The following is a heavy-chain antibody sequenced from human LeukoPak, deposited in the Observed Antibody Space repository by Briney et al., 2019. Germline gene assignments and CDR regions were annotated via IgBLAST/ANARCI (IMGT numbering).Heavy chain of an antibody. Sequence: SETLSLTCAVYGGSFSGYYWSWIRQPPGKGLEWIGEINHSGSTNYNPSLKSRVTISVDTSKNQFSLKLSSVTAADTAVYYCARGTSGSSIPIDYWGQGTLVTVSS. J-gene: IGHJ4*02. CDR1: GGSFSGYY. V-gene: IGHV4-34*01. D-gene: IGHD1-26*01. CDR3: ARGTSGSSIPIDY. CDR2: INHSGST.